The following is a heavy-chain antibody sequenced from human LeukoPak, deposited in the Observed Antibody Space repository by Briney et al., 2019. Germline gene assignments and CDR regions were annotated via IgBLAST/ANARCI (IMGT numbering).Heavy chain of an antibody. V-gene: IGHV3-21*01. CDR2: ISSSSSYM. J-gene: IGHJ6*02. Sequence: GGSLRLSCAASGFTFSSYTMNWVRQAPGKGLEWVSSISSSSSYMYYADSVKGRFTISRDNAKNSLYLQMNSLRAEDTAVYYCARDLNGDYYYYGMDVWGQGTTVTVSS. D-gene: IGHD4-17*01. CDR3: ARDLNGDYYYYGMDV. CDR1: GFTFSSYT.